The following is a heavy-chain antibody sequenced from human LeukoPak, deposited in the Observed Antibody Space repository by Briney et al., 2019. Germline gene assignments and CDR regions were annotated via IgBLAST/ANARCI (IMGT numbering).Heavy chain of an antibody. Sequence: SETLSLTCAVYGGSFSGYYWSWIRQPPGKGLEWIGEINHSGSTNYNPSLKSRVTISVDTSKNQFSLKLSSVTAADTAVYYCARGSLGYCSGGSCYGNWFDPWGQGTLSPSPQ. J-gene: IGHJ5*02. CDR1: GGSFSGYY. CDR2: INHSGST. D-gene: IGHD2-15*01. V-gene: IGHV4-34*01. CDR3: ARGSLGYCSGGSCYGNWFDP.